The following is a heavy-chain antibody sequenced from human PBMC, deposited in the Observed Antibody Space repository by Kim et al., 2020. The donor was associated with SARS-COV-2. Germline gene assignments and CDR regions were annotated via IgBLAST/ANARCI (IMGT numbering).Heavy chain of an antibody. V-gene: IGHV4-34*01. Sequence: SETLSLTCAVYGGSFSGYYWSWIRQPPGKGLEWIGEINHSGSTNYNPSLKSRVTISVDTSKNQFSLKLSSVTAADTAVYYCARAVYRFYYYYGMDVWGQGTTVTVSS. J-gene: IGHJ6*02. CDR3: ARAVYRFYYYYGMDV. CDR1: GGSFSGYY. D-gene: IGHD5-18*01. CDR2: INHSGST.